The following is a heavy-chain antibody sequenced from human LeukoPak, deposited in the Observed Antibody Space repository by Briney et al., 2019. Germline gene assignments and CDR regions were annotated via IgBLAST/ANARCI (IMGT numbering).Heavy chain of an antibody. CDR2: INDDSSDI. CDR1: GFTFSLYA. Sequence: AGGSLRLSCAASGFTFSLYAMNWVRQAPGKGLEWVSYINDDSSDIHYAGSVRGRFTISRDDARKTLYQQLSSLRVEDTAVYYCARDTLQPGLIDSWGQGTPVTVSS. J-gene: IGHJ4*02. V-gene: IGHV3-21*05. D-gene: IGHD2-15*01. CDR3: ARDTLQPGLIDS.